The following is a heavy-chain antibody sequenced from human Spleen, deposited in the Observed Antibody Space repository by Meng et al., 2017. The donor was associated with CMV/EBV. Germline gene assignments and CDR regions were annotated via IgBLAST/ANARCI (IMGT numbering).Heavy chain of an antibody. CDR1: GFTFSGYA. CDR2: ISFDGSNK. Sequence: GESLKISCAASGFTFSGYAMHWVHQAPGKGLEWVAVISFDGSNKYFADSVKGRFTISRDNAKNTLYLQMNSLRTEDTAMYYCASSRGYKTSYYHYGIDVWGQGTTVTVSS. J-gene: IGHJ6*02. V-gene: IGHV3-30*04. D-gene: IGHD5-24*01. CDR3: ASSRGYKTSYYHYGIDV.